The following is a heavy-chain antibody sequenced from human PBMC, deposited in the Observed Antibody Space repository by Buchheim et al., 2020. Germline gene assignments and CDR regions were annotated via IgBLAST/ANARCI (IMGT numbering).Heavy chain of an antibody. CDR3: ARAIDYTSYSNWYDI. D-gene: IGHD3-9*01. Sequence: EVQLVESGGGLVQPGGSLRLSCAASGFTLSNYWMHWVRQAPGKGLMWVSRINSDGSSRTYADSVKGRFTITRDNPKNTLFVQMNSLGAEDTAVYYCARAIDYTSYSNWYDIWGQGTL. J-gene: IGHJ4*02. V-gene: IGHV3-74*01. CDR1: GFTLSNYW. CDR2: INSDGSSR.